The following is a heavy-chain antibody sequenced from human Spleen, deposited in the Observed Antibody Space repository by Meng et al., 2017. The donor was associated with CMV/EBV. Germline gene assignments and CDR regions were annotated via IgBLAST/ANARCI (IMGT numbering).Heavy chain of an antibody. CDR1: GGSISSSS. J-gene: IGHJ3*02. V-gene: IGHV3-30*03. CDR3: ARGSVGLGIAARKTHDSFDM. D-gene: IGHD6-6*01. Sequence: LSLTCTVSGGSISSSSYYWGWIRQAPGKGLEWVAVISYDGTNKYYADSVKGRFTISRDNSRNTLYLQMNSLRADDTAVYFCARGSVGLGIAARKTHDSFDMWGQGTMVTVSS. CDR2: ISYDGTNK.